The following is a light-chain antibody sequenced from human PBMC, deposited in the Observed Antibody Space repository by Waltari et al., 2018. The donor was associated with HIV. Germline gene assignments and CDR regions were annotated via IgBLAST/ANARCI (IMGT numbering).Light chain of an antibody. CDR3: SSYTSSSALV. CDR2: EVS. J-gene: IGLJ2*01. CDR1: SSDAGGYNY. Sequence: QSALTQPASVSGSPGQSITISCTGTSSDAGGYNYVSWDQQHPSKAPKLMIYEVSNGPSGVLLRFSGSKSGNAASRSISGIGAGDESDYYCSSYTSSSALVFGGGTKLTVL. V-gene: IGLV2-14*01.